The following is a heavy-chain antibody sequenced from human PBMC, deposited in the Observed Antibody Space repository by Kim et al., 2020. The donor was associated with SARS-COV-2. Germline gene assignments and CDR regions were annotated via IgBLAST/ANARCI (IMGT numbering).Heavy chain of an antibody. J-gene: IGHJ4*01. CDR1: GGSISSSDYY. CDR3: SRDLRY. V-gene: IGHV4-39*02. CDR2: IYYSGST. Sequence: SETLSLTCSVSGGSISSSDYYWGWIRQPPGKGLEWIATIYYSGSTYYNPSLKGRVTISVDTSKKQFSLRLSSVTAADAAFYYCSRDLRYW.